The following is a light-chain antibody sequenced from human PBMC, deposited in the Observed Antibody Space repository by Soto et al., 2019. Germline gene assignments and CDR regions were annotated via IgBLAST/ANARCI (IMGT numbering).Light chain of an antibody. V-gene: IGKV3-20*01. CDR2: GAS. CDR3: QQYGSSSIP. CDR1: QSVSSSY. Sequence: EIMVTQSPGTLSLSPGERATLSCWASQSVSSSYLAWYQQKPGQAPRLLIYGASSRATGIPDRFSGSGSGTDFTLTISRLEPEDFAVYYCQQYGSSSIPFGQGSRLEIK. J-gene: IGKJ5*01.